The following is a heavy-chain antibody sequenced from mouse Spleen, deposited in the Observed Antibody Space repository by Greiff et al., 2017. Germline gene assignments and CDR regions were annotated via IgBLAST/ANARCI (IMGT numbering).Heavy chain of an antibody. J-gene: IGHJ2*01. V-gene: IGHV5-9*01. CDR1: GFTFSSYT. D-gene: IGHD4-1*01. CDR2: ISSGGGNT. Sequence: EVMLVESGGGLVKPGGSLKLSCAASGFTFSSYTMSWVRQTPAKRLEWVATISSGGGNTYYPDSVKGRFTISRDNARNTLYLQMSSLRSEDTAMYYCARQNWYFDYWGQGTTLTVSS. CDR3: ARQNWYFDY.